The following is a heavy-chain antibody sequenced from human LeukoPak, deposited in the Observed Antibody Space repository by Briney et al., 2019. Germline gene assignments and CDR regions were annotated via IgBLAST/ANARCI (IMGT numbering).Heavy chain of an antibody. CDR2: INHSGST. CDR3: ARQGFWSGYRSV. CDR1: GGSISRGDYY. Sequence: SQTLSLTCTVSGGSISRGDYYWSWIRQPPGKGLEWIGEINHSGSTNYNPSLKSRVTISVDTSKNQFSLKLSSVTAANTAVYYCARQGFWSGYRSVWGQGTLVTVSS. J-gene: IGHJ4*02. D-gene: IGHD3-3*01. V-gene: IGHV4-30-4*01.